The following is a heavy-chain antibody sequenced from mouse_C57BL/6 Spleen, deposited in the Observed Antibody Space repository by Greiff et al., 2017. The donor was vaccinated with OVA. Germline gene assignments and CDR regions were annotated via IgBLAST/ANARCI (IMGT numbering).Heavy chain of an antibody. CDR1: GYTFTSYW. J-gene: IGHJ4*01. CDR3: ARSDAMDY. V-gene: IGHV1-50*01. CDR2: IDPSDSST. Sequence: VQLQQPGAELVKPGASVKLSCKASGYTFTSYWMQWVKQRPGQGLEWIGEIDPSDSSTNYNQKFKGKATLTVDKSSSTAYMQLSSLTSEDAAVYYCARSDAMDYWGQGTSVTVSS.